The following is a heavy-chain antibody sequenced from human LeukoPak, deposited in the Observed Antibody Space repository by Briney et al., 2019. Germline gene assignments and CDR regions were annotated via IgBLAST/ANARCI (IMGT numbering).Heavy chain of an antibody. CDR3: AREPLAAAGRIGEKDY. V-gene: IGHV1-69*06. CDR2: IIPIFGTA. D-gene: IGHD6-13*01. CDR1: GGTFSSYA. Sequence: SVKVSCKASGGTFSSYAISWVRQAPGQGLEWMGGIIPIFGTANYAQKFQGRVTITADKSTSTAYMELSSLRSEDTAVYYCAREPLAAAGRIGEKDYWGQGTLVTVSS. J-gene: IGHJ4*02.